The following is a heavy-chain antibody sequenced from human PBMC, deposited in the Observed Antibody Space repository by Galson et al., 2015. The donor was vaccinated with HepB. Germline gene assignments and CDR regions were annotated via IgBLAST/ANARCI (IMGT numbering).Heavy chain of an antibody. CDR3: ARVGGLVLGVAAASWGDQSGVCFDY. Sequence: SLRLSCAASGFTFSSYSMNWVRQAPGKGLEWVSSISSSSSYIYYADSVKGRFTISRDNAKNSLYLQMNSLRAEDTAVYYCARVGGLVLGVAAASWGDQSGVCFDYWGQGTLVSVSA. D-gene: IGHD6-13*01. CDR1: GFTFSSYS. J-gene: IGHJ4*02. V-gene: IGHV3-21*01. CDR2: ISSSSSYI.